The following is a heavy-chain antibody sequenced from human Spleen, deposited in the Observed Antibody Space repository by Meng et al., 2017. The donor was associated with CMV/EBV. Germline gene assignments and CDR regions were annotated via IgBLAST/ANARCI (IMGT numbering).Heavy chain of an antibody. J-gene: IGHJ4*02. CDR3: AKDRIASQTKIAASSSLDY. Sequence: FSSHSMNWVRQVPGKGLEWVSAISGTGGGTYYADSVKGRFTISRDNSKNTLYLQMNTLRAEDTAVYYCAKDRIASQTKIAASSSLDYWGQGTLVTVSS. CDR1: FSSHS. D-gene: IGHD6-6*01. CDR2: ISGTGGGT. V-gene: IGHV3-23*01.